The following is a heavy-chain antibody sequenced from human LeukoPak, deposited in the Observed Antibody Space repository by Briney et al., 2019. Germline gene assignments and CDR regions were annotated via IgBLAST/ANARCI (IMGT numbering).Heavy chain of an antibody. CDR1: GGSFSGYY. Sequence: MASETLSLTCAVYGGSFSGYYWSWIRQPPGKGLEWIGEINLSGSTNYNPSLKSRVTISVDTSKNQFSLKLSSVTAADTAVYYCARVRLKIVGATRGYYFDYWGQGTLVTVSS. CDR3: ARVRLKIVGATRGYYFDY. V-gene: IGHV4-34*01. J-gene: IGHJ4*02. D-gene: IGHD1-26*01. CDR2: INLSGST.